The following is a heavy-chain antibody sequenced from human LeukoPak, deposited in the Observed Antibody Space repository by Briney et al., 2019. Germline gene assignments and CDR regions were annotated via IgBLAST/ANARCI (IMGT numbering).Heavy chain of an antibody. CDR1: GYTFTSYG. CDR3: VKLMERLGTYYYCYVDV. V-gene: IGHV1-18*01. CDR2: ISAYNGNT. Sequence: ASVKVSCKASGYTFTSYGISWVRQAPGQGLEWMGWISAYNGNTNYAQKLQGRVTMTTDTSTSTAYMELRSLRSDDTAVYYCVKLMERLGTYYYCYVDVWGKGTTVTVSS. D-gene: IGHD6-25*01. J-gene: IGHJ6*03.